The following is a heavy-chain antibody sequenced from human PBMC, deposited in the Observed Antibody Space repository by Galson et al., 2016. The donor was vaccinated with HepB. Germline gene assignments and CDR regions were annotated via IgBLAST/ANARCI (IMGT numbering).Heavy chain of an antibody. Sequence: SVKVSCKASGYTFTNYKINWVRQAPGQGLEWMGWISAYNGNTTYAQKLQGRVTMTTDKPTTTAYMEMRSLRSDDTAVYYCARGDVGNWFDPWGQGTLVTVSS. V-gene: IGHV1-18*01. J-gene: IGHJ5*02. D-gene: IGHD5-24*01. CDR3: ARGDVGNWFDP. CDR1: GYTFTNYK. CDR2: ISAYNGNT.